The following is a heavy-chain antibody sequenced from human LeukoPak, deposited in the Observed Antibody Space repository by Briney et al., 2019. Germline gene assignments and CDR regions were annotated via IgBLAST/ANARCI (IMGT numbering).Heavy chain of an antibody. CDR2: INWNGGRT. D-gene: IGHD2-15*01. Sequence: GGSLRLSCAASGFTFSVSWMSWVRHAPGKGLERVSGINWNGGRTGYADSVKGRFTISRDNTKNSLHLQMNSLRAEDTAVYYCARGVVAATPTLDYWGQGTLVTVSS. V-gene: IGHV3-20*04. CDR3: ARGVVAATPTLDY. CDR1: GFTFSVSW. J-gene: IGHJ4*02.